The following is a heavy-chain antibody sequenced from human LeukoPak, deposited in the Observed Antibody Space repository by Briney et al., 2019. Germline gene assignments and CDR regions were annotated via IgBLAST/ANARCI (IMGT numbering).Heavy chain of an antibody. Sequence: GGSLRLSCAASGFTFSSYAMHWVRQAPGKGVGWVAVISYDGSNKYYADSVKGRFTISRDNSKNALYLQMNSLRAEDTAVYYCAKDRLAAAGTSEFDYWGQGTLVTVSS. CDR2: ISYDGSNK. CDR1: GFTFSSYA. D-gene: IGHD6-13*01. J-gene: IGHJ4*02. V-gene: IGHV3-30-3*01. CDR3: AKDRLAAAGTSEFDY.